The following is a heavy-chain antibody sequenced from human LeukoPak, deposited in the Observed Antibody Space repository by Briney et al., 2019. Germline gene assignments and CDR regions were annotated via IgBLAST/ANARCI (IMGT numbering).Heavy chain of an antibody. D-gene: IGHD6-19*01. CDR3: AKSQWLANFDY. V-gene: IGHV3-9*01. J-gene: IGHJ4*02. Sequence: GGSLRLSCAASGFTFDDYAMQWVRQAPGKGLEWVSGISWNSATLVYADSVKGRFTISRDNAKNSLYLQMNSLRVEDTALYYCAKSQWLANFDYWGQGTLVTVSS. CDR2: ISWNSATL. CDR1: GFTFDDYA.